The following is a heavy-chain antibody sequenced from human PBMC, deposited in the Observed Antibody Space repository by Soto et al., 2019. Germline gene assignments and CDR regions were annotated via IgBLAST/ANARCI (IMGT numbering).Heavy chain of an antibody. CDR3: SRGRSLTSDDY. Sequence: SETLSLTCAVSGGSISSGDYSWSWIRQPPGKGLEWIGYIDHSGSAYYNPSLKSRVTISVDKAKNQFSLKVNSVTAADTAVYYCSRGRSLTSDDYWGQGTLVTVSS. J-gene: IGHJ4*02. CDR1: GGSISSGDYS. V-gene: IGHV4-30-2*01. CDR2: IDHSGSA. D-gene: IGHD6-6*01.